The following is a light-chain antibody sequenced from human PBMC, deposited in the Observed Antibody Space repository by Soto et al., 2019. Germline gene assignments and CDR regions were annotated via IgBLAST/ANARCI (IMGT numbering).Light chain of an antibody. CDR1: QSVSRRY. CDR3: LQYDTSPPRYT. V-gene: IGKV3-20*01. CDR2: GPS. J-gene: IGKJ2*01. Sequence: EVVLTQSPGTLSLSPGERATLSCRASQSVSRRYLAWYQQKPGQAPRLLIFGPSSSATGIPDRFSGSGSGTDFTLTISILEPEDFAVYYCLQYDTSPPRYTFGQGTKLEIK.